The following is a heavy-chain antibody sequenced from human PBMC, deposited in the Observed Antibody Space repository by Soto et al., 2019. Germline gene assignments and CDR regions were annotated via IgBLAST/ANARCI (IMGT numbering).Heavy chain of an antibody. D-gene: IGHD6-13*01. CDR2: IYYSGST. Sequence: QLQLQESGPGLVKPSETLSLTCTVSGGSISSSSYYWGWIPQPPGKGLEWIGSIYYSGSTYYNPSLKSRVTISVDTSKNQFSLKLSSVTAADTAVYYCARHQSHSSSYVDPWGQGTLVTVSS. CDR3: ARHQSHSSSYVDP. CDR1: GGSISSSSYY. V-gene: IGHV4-39*01. J-gene: IGHJ5*02.